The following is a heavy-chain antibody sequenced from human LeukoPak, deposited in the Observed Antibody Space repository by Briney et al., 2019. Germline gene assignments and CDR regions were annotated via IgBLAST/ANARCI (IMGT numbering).Heavy chain of an antibody. CDR1: VFTLTTYA. CDR2: ISGSGGNT. J-gene: IGHJ4*02. Sequence: GRSLRLSCAVSVFTLTTYAMNSGRQAPGNGLEWVSGISGSGGNTYYADSVKGRFTISRDNTKKTLYLQMNSLRAEDTAVYYCAKGVYGVVVPAAFNYWGQGTLVTVPS. CDR3: AKGVYGVVVPAAFNY. D-gene: IGHD2-2*01. V-gene: IGHV3-23*01.